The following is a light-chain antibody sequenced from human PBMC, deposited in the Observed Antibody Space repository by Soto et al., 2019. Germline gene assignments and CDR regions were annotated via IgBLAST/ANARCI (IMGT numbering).Light chain of an antibody. CDR3: QKYVYAPLT. CDR1: QGITNL. CDR2: RAT. J-gene: IGKJ4*01. V-gene: IGKV1-27*01. Sequence: DFQMTQSPSSLSASVGDRVTITCRASQGITNLLAWYQQKPGQVPKLLIYRATTLQSGVPSRFSGSGYGSDFTLTIISLQPEDVATYYCQKYVYAPLTFGGGTKVEIK.